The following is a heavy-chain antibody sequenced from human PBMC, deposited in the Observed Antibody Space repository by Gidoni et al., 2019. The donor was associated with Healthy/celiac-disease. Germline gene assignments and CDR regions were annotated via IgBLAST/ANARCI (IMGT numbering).Heavy chain of an antibody. CDR1: GSTFTSYG. V-gene: IGHV1-18*04. Sequence: QVQLVQSGAEVKKPGASVKVSCKASGSTFTSYGISWVRQAPGQGLEWMGWISAYNGNTNYAQKLQGRVTMTTDTSTSTAYMELRSLRSDDTAVYYCARDLAAAGTGGYFQHWGQGTLVTVSS. CDR3: ARDLAAAGTGGYFQH. CDR2: ISAYNGNT. D-gene: IGHD6-13*01. J-gene: IGHJ1*01.